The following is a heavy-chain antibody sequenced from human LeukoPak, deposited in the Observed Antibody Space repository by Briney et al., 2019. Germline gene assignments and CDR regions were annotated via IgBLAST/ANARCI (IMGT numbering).Heavy chain of an antibody. Sequence: GGSLRLSCAASGFTFSSYGMHWVRQAPGKGLEWVAVIWYDGSNKYYADSVKGRFTISRDNAKNSLYLQMNSLRAEDTAVYYCARGSYSSGWFNFDYWGQGTLVTVSS. V-gene: IGHV3-33*01. CDR2: IWYDGSNK. CDR3: ARGSYSSGWFNFDY. J-gene: IGHJ4*02. CDR1: GFTFSSYG. D-gene: IGHD6-19*01.